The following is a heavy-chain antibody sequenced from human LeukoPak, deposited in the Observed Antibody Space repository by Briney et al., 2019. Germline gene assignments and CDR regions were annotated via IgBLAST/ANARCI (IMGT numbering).Heavy chain of an antibody. CDR1: GFTFSSYA. J-gene: IGHJ4*02. Sequence: PGGSLRLSCAASGFTFSSYAMSWVRQIPGKGLEWASAISGSGGSTYYADSVKGRFTISRDNSKNTLYLQMNSLRVEDTAVYYCAKARSGSGSYGKYYFDYWGQGTLVTVSS. CDR2: ISGSGGST. V-gene: IGHV3-23*01. D-gene: IGHD3-10*01. CDR3: AKARSGSGSYGKYYFDY.